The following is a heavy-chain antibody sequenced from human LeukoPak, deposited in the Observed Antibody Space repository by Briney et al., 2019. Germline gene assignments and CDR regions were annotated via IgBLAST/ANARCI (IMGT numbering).Heavy chain of an antibody. CDR2: IYPGDSDT. D-gene: IGHD3-10*01. Sequence: GASLKISCKASGYSFTTYWIGWVRQMPGKGLEWMGIIYPGDSDTRYSPSFQGQVTISADISISTAYLQWSSLKASDTAMYYCARHANYYGSGRWFDPWGQGTLVTVSS. CDR3: ARHANYYGSGRWFDP. CDR1: GYSFTTYW. J-gene: IGHJ5*02. V-gene: IGHV5-51*01.